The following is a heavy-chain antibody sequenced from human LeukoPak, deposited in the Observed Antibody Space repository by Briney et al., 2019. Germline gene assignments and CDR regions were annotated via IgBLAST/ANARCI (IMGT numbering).Heavy chain of an antibody. CDR3: AREGTGTTFPYYYYGMDV. V-gene: IGHV1-69*13. CDR2: IIPIFGTA. D-gene: IGHD1-7*01. Sequence: ASVKVSCKASGGTFSSYAISWVRQAPGQGLEWMGGIIPIFGTANYAQKFQGRVTITADESTSTAYMELSSLRSEDTAVCYCAREGTGTTFPYYYYGMDVWGQGTTVTVSS. J-gene: IGHJ6*02. CDR1: GGTFSSYA.